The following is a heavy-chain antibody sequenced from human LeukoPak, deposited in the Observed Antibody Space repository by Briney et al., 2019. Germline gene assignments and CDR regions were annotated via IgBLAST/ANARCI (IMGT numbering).Heavy chain of an antibody. J-gene: IGHJ6*02. CDR2: TYYRSKWYN. Sequence: SQTLSLTCAISGDSVSSTSASWNWIRQSPSRGLEWLGRTYYRSKWYNDYAISVKSRITINPDTSKNHFSLQLNSVTPEDTAVYYCARDEYSSRWYGMAVWGQGTTVTVSS. V-gene: IGHV6-1*01. CDR1: GDSVSSTSAS. CDR3: ARDEYSSRWYGMAV. D-gene: IGHD6-13*01.